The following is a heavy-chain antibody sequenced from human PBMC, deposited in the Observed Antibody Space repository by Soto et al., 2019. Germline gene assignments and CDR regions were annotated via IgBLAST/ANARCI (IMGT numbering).Heavy chain of an antibody. CDR3: ARDHVAAAGTPWFDP. CDR1: GFTFSSYS. J-gene: IGHJ5*02. CDR2: ISSSSSYI. V-gene: IGHV3-21*01. Sequence: GGSLRLSCAASGFTFSSYSMNWVRQAPGKGLEWVSSISSSSSYIYYADSVKGRFTISRDNAKNSLYLQMDSLRVEDTAVYYCARDHVAAAGTPWFDPWGQGTLVTVSS. D-gene: IGHD6-13*01.